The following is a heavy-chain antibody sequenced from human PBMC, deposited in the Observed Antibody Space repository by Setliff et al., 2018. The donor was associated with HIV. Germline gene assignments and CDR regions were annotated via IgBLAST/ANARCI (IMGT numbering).Heavy chain of an antibody. CDR2: IYYNGNT. D-gene: IGHD4-17*01. J-gene: IGHJ4*02. V-gene: IGHV4-59*01. CDR3: AREIYGGNSRPFDY. CDR1: GGSITGYF. Sequence: PSETLSLTCTVSGGSITGYFWNWIRQSPGKGLEWIGYIYYNGNTNYNPTLNSRGTISVDTSKNQFSLKLTSVTAADTAAYYCAREIYGGNSRPFDYWGQGTQVTVSS.